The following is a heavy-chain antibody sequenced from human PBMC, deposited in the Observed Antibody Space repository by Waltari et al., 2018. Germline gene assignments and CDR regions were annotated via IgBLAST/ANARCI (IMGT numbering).Heavy chain of an antibody. V-gene: IGHV4-31*03. CDR3: ARLNGGNPSYYFDY. CDR2: IYYSGST. J-gene: IGHJ4*02. D-gene: IGHD2-15*01. Sequence: QVQLQESGPGLVKPSQTLFLTCTVSGGSISSGGYYWSWIRQHPGKGLEWIGYIYYSGSTYYNPSLKSRVTISVDTSKNQFSLKLSSVTAADTAVYYCARLNGGNPSYYFDYWGQGTLVTVSS. CDR1: GGSISSGGYY.